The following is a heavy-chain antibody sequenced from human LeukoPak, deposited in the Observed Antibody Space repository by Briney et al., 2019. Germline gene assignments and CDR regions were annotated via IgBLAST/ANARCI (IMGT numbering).Heavy chain of an antibody. V-gene: IGHV1-2*06. CDR1: GYTFTGYY. CDR3: ATEPHYDFWSGYYLSYYYYGMDV. J-gene: IGHJ6*02. Sequence: ASVKVSCKASGYTFTGYYMHWVRQAPGQGLEWMGRINPNSGGTNYAQKFQGRVTMTRDTSISTAYMELSRLRSDDKAVYYCATEPHYDFWSGYYLSYYYYGMDVWGQGTTVTVSS. D-gene: IGHD3-3*01. CDR2: INPNSGGT.